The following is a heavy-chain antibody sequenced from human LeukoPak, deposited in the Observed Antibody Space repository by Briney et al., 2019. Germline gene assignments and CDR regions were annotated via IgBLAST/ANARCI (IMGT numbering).Heavy chain of an antibody. CDR1: GGSISSYF. CDR3: ARLGTSWYDAFDI. Sequence: SETLSLTCTVSGGSISSYFWSWIRQPPGKGLEWIGYIYYSGSTNYNPSLKSRVTISVDTSKNQFSLKLSSVTAADTAVYYCARLGTSWYDAFDIWGQGTMVTVSS. J-gene: IGHJ3*02. V-gene: IGHV4-59*08. CDR2: IYYSGST. D-gene: IGHD6-13*01.